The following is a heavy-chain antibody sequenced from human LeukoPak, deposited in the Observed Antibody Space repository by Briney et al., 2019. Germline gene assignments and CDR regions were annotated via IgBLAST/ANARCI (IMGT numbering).Heavy chain of an antibody. J-gene: IGHJ3*02. CDR3: AREHYYDSSGSGGSFDI. Sequence: SETLSLTCTVSGGSISSYYWSWIRQPPGKGLEWIGSIYYSGSTCYNPSLKSRVTISVDTSKNQFSLKLSSVTAADTAVYYCAREHYYDSSGSGGSFDIWGQGTMVTVSS. V-gene: IGHV4-39*07. D-gene: IGHD3-22*01. CDR1: GGSISSYY. CDR2: IYYSGST.